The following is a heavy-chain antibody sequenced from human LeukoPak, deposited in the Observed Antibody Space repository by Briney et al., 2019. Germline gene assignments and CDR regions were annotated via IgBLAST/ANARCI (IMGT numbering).Heavy chain of an antibody. CDR1: GGSLSGYY. Sequence: SETLSLTCAVYGGSLSGYYWSWIRQPPGRGLEWVGEIHYTGATSYNPSLKSRATISIETSKNQVYLKMSSVSAADTAVYYCTRGNILSGYCFAFWGQGALVTVSA. CDR3: TRGNILSGYCFAF. J-gene: IGHJ4*02. D-gene: IGHD3-9*01. V-gene: IGHV4-34*01. CDR2: IHYTGAT.